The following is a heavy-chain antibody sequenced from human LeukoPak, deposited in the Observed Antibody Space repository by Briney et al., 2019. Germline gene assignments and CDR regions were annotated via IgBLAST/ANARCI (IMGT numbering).Heavy chain of an antibody. J-gene: IGHJ6*02. CDR1: GFTFSGYA. CDR2: ISGSGGST. D-gene: IGHD6-6*01. V-gene: IGHV3-23*01. CDR3: AKVLSRVEYSSSSGWDYYYGMDV. Sequence: PGGSLRLSCAASGFTFSGYAMSWVRQAPGKGLEWVSAISGSGGSTYYADSVKGRFTISRDNSKNTLYLQMNSLRAEDTAVYYCAKVLSRVEYSSSSGWDYYYGMDVWGQGTTVTVSS.